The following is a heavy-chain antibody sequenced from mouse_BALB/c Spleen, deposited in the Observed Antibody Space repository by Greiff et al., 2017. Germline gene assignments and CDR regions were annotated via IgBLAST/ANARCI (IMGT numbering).Heavy chain of an antibody. CDR1: GFTFSDYG. V-gene: IGHV5-15*02. CDR2: ISNLAYSI. D-gene: IGHD2-14*01. CDR3: AKEYRYDGRYYFAMDY. Sequence: EVQRVESGGGLVQPGGSRKLSCAASGFTFSDYGMAWVRQAPGKGPEWVAFISNLAYSIYYADTVTGRFTISRENAKNTLYLEMSSLRSEDTAMYYCAKEYRYDGRYYFAMDYWGQGTSVTVSS. J-gene: IGHJ4*01.